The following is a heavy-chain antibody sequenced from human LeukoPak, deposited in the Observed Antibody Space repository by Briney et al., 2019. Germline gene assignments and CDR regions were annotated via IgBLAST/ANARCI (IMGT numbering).Heavy chain of an antibody. J-gene: IGHJ4*02. Sequence: ASVKVSFKVSGYSITELSTHWVRQAPGKGLEWMGGFDPGSGEIIYEQKFQERVTMTEDTSTDTAYMELSSLRSEDTALYYCATGTHYDLLPFWGQGTLVTVSS. CDR3: ATGTHYDLLPF. V-gene: IGHV1-24*01. CDR1: GYSITELS. CDR2: FDPGSGEI. D-gene: IGHD3-9*01.